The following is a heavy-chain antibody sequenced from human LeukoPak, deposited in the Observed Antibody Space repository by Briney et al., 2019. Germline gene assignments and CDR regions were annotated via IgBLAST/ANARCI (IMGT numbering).Heavy chain of an antibody. CDR1: GGSISSSSYY. D-gene: IGHD2-2*01. CDR3: ARQGRYCSSTSCYRWFDP. J-gene: IGHJ5*02. Sequence: PSETLSLTCTVSGGSISSSSYYWGWIRQPPGKGLEWIGSIYYSGSTYYNPSLKSRVTISVDTSKNQFSLKLSSVTAADTAVYYCARQGRYCSSTSCYRWFDPWGQGTLVTVSS. V-gene: IGHV4-39*01. CDR2: IYYSGST.